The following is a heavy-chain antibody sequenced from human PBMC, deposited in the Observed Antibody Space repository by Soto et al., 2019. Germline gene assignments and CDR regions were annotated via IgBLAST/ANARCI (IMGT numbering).Heavy chain of an antibody. CDR3: AQDRRAYNYGNFEL. Sequence: EVQLLESGGGLVQPGGSLRLSCAASRFAFSGYAMSWVRQAPGKGLEWVSGISGSGGHTFYADAVKGRFTISRDSAKNTLYLQMNSLRAEDTAIYYCAQDRRAYNYGNFELWGQGTLVSVSS. D-gene: IGHD5-18*01. CDR2: ISGSGGHT. CDR1: RFAFSGYA. J-gene: IGHJ4*02. V-gene: IGHV3-23*01.